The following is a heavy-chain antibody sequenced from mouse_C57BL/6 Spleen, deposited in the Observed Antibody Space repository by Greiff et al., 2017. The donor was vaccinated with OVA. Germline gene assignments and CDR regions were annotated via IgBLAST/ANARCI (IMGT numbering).Heavy chain of an antibody. D-gene: IGHD2-14*01. CDR3: ARDEGNWYFDV. Sequence: DVHLVESGPGLVKPSQSLSLTCSVTGYSITSGYYWNWIRQFPGNKLEWMGYISYDGSNNYNPSLKNRISITRDTSKNQFFLKLNSVTTEDTATYYCARDEGNWYFDVWGTGTTVTVSS. J-gene: IGHJ1*03. CDR1: GYSITSGYY. CDR2: ISYDGSN. V-gene: IGHV3-6*01.